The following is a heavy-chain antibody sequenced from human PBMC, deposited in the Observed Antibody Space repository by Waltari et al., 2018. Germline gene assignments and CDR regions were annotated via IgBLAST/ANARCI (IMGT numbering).Heavy chain of an antibody. Sequence: EVQLVESGGGLVQPGGSLRLSCAASGFRFSSYWLHGVRRGAGEGLVGVGRINHEVRGTRYENARKGRFTISRVNVKNTVYLQMNSLRAEATAVYYCVRGGHFDWSPIDYWGQGTLVTVSS. J-gene: IGHJ4*02. CDR2: INHEVRGT. CDR1: GFRFSSYW. CDR3: VRGGHFDWSPIDY. V-gene: IGHV3-74*01. D-gene: IGHD3-9*01.